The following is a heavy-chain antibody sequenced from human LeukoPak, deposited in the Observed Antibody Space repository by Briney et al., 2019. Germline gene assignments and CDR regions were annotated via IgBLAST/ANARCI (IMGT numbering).Heavy chain of an antibody. CDR3: ARGSRWAYGSGWYGY. Sequence: SQTLSLTCTVSGGSISSGGYYWSWIRQHPGKGLEWIGYIYYSGSTYYNPSLKSRVTISVDTSKNQFSLKLSSVTAADTAVYYCARGSRWAYGSGWYGYWGQGTLVTVSS. D-gene: IGHD6-19*01. CDR1: GGSISSGGYY. V-gene: IGHV4-31*03. CDR2: IYYSGST. J-gene: IGHJ4*02.